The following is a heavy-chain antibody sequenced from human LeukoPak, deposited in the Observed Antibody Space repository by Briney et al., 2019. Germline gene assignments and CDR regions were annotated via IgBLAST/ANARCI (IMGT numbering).Heavy chain of an antibody. V-gene: IGHV1-18*01. CDR1: GYTFTSYG. CDR3: ARVSSWRYSSSWYHY. Sequence: ASVKVSCKASGYTFTSYGISWVRQAPGQGLEWMGWISAYNGNTNYAQKLQGRVTMTTDTSTSTAYMELRSLRSDDTAVYYCARVSSWRYSSSWYHYWGQGTLVTVSS. J-gene: IGHJ4*02. CDR2: ISAYNGNT. D-gene: IGHD6-13*01.